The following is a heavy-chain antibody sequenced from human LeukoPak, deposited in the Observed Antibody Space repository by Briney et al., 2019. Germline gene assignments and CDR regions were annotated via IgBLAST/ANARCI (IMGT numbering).Heavy chain of an antibody. V-gene: IGHV3-20*04. D-gene: IGHD3-22*01. CDR2: INWNGGST. CDR1: GFTFDDYG. CDR3: ARATYYYDSSGYYHIRDYFDY. J-gene: IGHJ4*02. Sequence: PGGSLRLSCAASGFTFDDYGMSWVRQAPGKGLEWVSGINWNGGSTGYADSVKGRFTISRDNAKNSLYLQMNSLRAEGTALYYCARATYYYDSSGYYHIRDYFDYWGQGTLVTVSS.